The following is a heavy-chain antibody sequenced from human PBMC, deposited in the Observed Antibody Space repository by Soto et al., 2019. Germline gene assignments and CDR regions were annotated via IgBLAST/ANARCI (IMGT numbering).Heavy chain of an antibody. CDR3: ARESRSELGTVEY. CDR2: IYASGTT. CDR1: GASISNYY. D-gene: IGHD1-1*01. J-gene: IGHJ4*02. V-gene: IGHV4-4*07. Sequence: QVRLQESGPGLVKPSETLSLTCTVSGASISNYYWSWIRQPAGKGLECLGRIYASGTTTYNPSLRSRVTMSVDTSKNQFSLNLNSVTAADTAVYYCARESRSELGTVEYWAQGTLVTVSS.